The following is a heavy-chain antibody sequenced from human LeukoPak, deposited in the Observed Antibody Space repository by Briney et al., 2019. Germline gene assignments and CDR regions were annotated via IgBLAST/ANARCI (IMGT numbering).Heavy chain of an antibody. D-gene: IGHD6-13*01. CDR3: AKDFIAAAGETDAFDI. CDR1: GFTFSSYS. V-gene: IGHV3-48*01. CDR2: ISSSSSTI. J-gene: IGHJ3*02. Sequence: PGGSLRLSCAASGFTFSSYSMNWVRQAPGKGLEWVSYISSSSSTIYYADSVKGRFTISRDNAKNSLYLQMNSLRAEDTALYYCAKDFIAAAGETDAFDIWGQGTMVTVSS.